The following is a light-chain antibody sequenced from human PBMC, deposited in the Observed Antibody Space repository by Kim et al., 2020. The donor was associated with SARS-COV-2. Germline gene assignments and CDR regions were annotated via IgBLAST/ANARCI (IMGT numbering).Light chain of an antibody. CDR1: QSVSRN. CDR2: GAS. J-gene: IGKJ4*01. CDR3: QQYKDWPPLT. V-gene: IGKV3-15*01. Sequence: SPGERATHSCRASQSVSRNLAWYQLKPGQAPRLLIYGASTRATGIPDRFSGSGSGTEFTLIISSLQSEDFAVYYCQQYKDWPPLTFGGGTKVDIK.